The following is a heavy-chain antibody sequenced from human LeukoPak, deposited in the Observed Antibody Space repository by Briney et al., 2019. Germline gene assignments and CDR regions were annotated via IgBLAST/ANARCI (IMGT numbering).Heavy chain of an antibody. D-gene: IGHD2-2*02. Sequence: ASVKVSCKASGYTFTSYGISWVRQAPGQGLEWMGWISAYNGNTNYAQKLQGRVTMTTDTSTSTAYMELRSLRSDVTAVYYCARVDIVVVPAAIATGWFDPWGQGTLVTVSS. CDR3: ARVDIVVVPAAIATGWFDP. J-gene: IGHJ5*02. V-gene: IGHV1-18*01. CDR1: GYTFTSYG. CDR2: ISAYNGNT.